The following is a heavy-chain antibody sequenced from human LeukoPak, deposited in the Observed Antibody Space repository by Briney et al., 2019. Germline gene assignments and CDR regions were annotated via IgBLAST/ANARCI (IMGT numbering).Heavy chain of an antibody. CDR3: ARGYGTKPYYFDY. CDR1: GGTFSSYA. J-gene: IGHJ4*02. CDR2: IIPIFGTA. D-gene: IGHD1-7*01. V-gene: IGHV1-69*05. Sequence: SVKVSCKASGGTFSSYAISLVRQARGQGLEWMGRIIPIFGTANYAQKFQGRVTITTDESTSTAYMELSSLRSEDTAVYYCARGYGTKPYYFDYWGQGALVTVSS.